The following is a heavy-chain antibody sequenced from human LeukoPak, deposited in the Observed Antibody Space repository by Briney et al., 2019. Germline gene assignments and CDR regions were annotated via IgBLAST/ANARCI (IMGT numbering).Heavy chain of an antibody. CDR3: TRDQMNY. V-gene: IGHV3-53*01. CDR1: EFTVSRNY. J-gene: IGHJ4*02. CDR2: IFSNGDT. Sequence: GGSLRLSCTASEFTVSRNYLLWVRQAPGKGLEWVSLIFSNGDTHYADSVKGRFTISRDTSKNTVSLQMNSLRVEDTAMYYCTRDQMNYWGQGTLVTVSS. D-gene: IGHD5-24*01.